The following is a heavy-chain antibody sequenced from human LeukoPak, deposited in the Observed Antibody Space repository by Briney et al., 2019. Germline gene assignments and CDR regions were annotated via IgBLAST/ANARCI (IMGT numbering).Heavy chain of an antibody. V-gene: IGHV3-74*01. D-gene: IGHD1-26*01. CDR2: INSDGSST. J-gene: IGHJ4*02. Sequence: QTGGSLRLSCAASGFTFSSYWMHWVCQAPGKGLVWVSRINSDGSSTSYADSVKGRFTISRDNAKNTLYLQMNSLRAEDTAVYYCARGSFGSYYSIDYWGQGTLVTVSS. CDR3: ARGSFGSYYSIDY. CDR1: GFTFSSYW.